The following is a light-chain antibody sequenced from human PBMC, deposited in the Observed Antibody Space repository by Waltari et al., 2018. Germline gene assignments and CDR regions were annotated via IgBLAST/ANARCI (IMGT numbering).Light chain of an antibody. Sequence: EIEMTQSPATLSVSPGERATLSCRASQSVGSKLAWYQQKPGQAPRLLIYDAYTRATGIPARFTGSGSGTEFTLTISSLHSEDFAVYHCLQYNHWPPWTFGQGTKVEIK. J-gene: IGKJ1*01. CDR1: QSVGSK. V-gene: IGKV3-15*01. CDR2: DAY. CDR3: LQYNHWPPWT.